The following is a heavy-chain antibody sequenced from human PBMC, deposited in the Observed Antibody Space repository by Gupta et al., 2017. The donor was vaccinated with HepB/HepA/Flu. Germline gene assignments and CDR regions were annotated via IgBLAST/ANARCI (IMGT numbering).Heavy chain of an antibody. V-gene: IGHV3-30*18. CDR1: GFTFGTSG. CDR2: ISYDGSDK. D-gene: IGHD3-22*01. CDR3: AKDRASSRSSGSDY. J-gene: IGHJ4*02. Sequence: QVQLVVSGCGVVQPGRSLGLSGASCGFTFGTSGMQWVRQAPGKGLEWVAVISYDGSDKYYADSLKGRFTISRDNSKNTLYLQMNSLRADDTAVYYCAKDRASSRSSGSDYWGQGTLVIVSS.